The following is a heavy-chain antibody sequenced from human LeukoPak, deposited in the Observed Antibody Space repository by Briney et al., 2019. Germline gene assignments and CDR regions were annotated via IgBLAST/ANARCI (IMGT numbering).Heavy chain of an antibody. CDR3: ARGLVVVVPAATGGCMDV. V-gene: IGHV4-34*01. Sequence: PSETLSLTCAVYGGSFSGYYWSWIRQPPGKGLEWIGEINHSGSTNYNASLKSRVTISVDTSKNQFSLKLSSVTAADTAVYYCARGLVVVVPAATGGCMDVWGQGTTVTVSS. CDR1: GGSFSGYY. D-gene: IGHD2-2*01. J-gene: IGHJ6*02. CDR2: INHSGST.